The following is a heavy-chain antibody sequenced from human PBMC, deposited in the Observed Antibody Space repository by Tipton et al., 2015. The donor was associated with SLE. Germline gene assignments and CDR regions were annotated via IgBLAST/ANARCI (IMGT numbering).Heavy chain of an antibody. D-gene: IGHD2-15*01. V-gene: IGHV3-23*01. CDR1: GFTFSSYA. J-gene: IGHJ4*02. CDR3: AKDRYCSGGTCFASYFDH. CDR2: ISGSGGST. Sequence: SLRLSCAASGFTFSSYAMSWVRQAPGKGLEWVSAISGSGGSTYYADSVKGRFTVSRDNSKNTLYLQMSSQRAEDTAVYYCAKDRYCSGGTCFASYFDHWGQGNLVTVSS.